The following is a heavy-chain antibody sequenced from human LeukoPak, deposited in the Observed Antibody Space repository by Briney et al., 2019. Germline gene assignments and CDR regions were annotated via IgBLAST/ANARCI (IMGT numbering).Heavy chain of an antibody. CDR2: ISSNGGGT. Sequence: PGGSLRLSCAGSGFIFSSYAMHWVRQAPGKGLECVSGISSNGGGTYYVNSVKGRFTISRDNFKNTLYLQMGSLRPEDIAVYYCARGGTMMRGVRYFQYGMDVWGQGTTVTVSS. V-gene: IGHV3-64*01. D-gene: IGHD3-10*01. J-gene: IGHJ6*02. CDR1: GFIFSSYA. CDR3: ARGGTMMRGVRYFQYGMDV.